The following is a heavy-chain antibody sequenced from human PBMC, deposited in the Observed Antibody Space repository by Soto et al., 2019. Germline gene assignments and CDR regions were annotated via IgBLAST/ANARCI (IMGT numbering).Heavy chain of an antibody. Sequence: GASVKVSCKASGYTFTSYGSSSVRQAPGQGLEWMGWISAYNGNTNYAQKLQGRVTMTTDTSTSTAYMELRSLRSDDTAVYYCASYVAGIYYYYGMDVWGQGTTVTVSS. J-gene: IGHJ6*02. CDR3: ASYVAGIYYYYGMDV. V-gene: IGHV1-18*01. CDR1: GYTFTSYG. CDR2: ISAYNGNT. D-gene: IGHD6-19*01.